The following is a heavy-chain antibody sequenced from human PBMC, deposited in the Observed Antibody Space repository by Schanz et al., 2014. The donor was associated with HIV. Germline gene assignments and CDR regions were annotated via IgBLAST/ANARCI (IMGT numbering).Heavy chain of an antibody. J-gene: IGHJ4*02. CDR3: TTQLHSTSEPEGSSPSLDY. V-gene: IGHV3-9*01. D-gene: IGHD6-6*01. Sequence: DVQLVESGGGLEQPGGSLRLSCAASGFTFDDYAMHWVRQAPGKGLEWVSGISWNSVSIGYADSVKGRFTISRDNAKNSLYLQMKSLRAEDTALYYCTTQLHSTSEPEGSSPSLDYWGQGTLVTVSS. CDR2: ISWNSVSI. CDR1: GFTFDDYA.